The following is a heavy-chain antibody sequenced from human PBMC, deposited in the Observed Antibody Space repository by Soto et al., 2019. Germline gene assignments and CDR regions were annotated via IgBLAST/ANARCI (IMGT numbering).Heavy chain of an antibody. J-gene: IGHJ6*03. V-gene: IGHV1-8*01. CDR1: GYTFTSYD. D-gene: IGHD3-10*01. CDR3: ASPSASPGDPYYMDV. CDR2: MNPNSGNT. Sequence: ASVKVSCKASGYTFTSYDINWVRQATGQGLEWMGWMNPNSGNTGYAQKFQGRVTMTRNTSISTAYMELSSLRSEDTAVYYCASPSASPGDPYYMDVWGQGTMVTVSS.